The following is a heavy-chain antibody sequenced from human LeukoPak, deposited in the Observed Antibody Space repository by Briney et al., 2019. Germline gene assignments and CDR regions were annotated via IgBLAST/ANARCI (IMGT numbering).Heavy chain of an antibody. CDR1: GFTFSSYS. V-gene: IGHV3-21*01. CDR2: ISSSSSYI. J-gene: IGHJ4*02. Sequence: GGSLRLSCAASGFTFSSYSMNWVRQAPGKGLEWVSSISSSSSYIYYADSVKGRFTIPRDNAKNSLYLQMNSLRAEDTAVYYCARYPYNRNYGVDYFDYWGQGTLVTVSS. CDR3: ARYPYNRNYGVDYFDY. D-gene: IGHD1-7*01.